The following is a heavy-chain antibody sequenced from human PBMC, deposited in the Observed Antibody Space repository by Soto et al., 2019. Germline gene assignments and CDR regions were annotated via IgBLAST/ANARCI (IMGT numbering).Heavy chain of an antibody. V-gene: IGHV4-39*01. CDR1: GGSISSSSYY. J-gene: IGHJ4*02. D-gene: IGHD3-22*01. Sequence: ASETLSLTCTVSGGSISSSSYYWGWIRQPPGKGLEWIGSIYYSGSTYYNPSLRSRVTISVDTSKNQFSLKLSSVTAADTAVYYCARLGHYYDSSGYYPTSYFDYWGQGTLVTVSS. CDR2: IYYSGST. CDR3: ARLGHYYDSSGYYPTSYFDY.